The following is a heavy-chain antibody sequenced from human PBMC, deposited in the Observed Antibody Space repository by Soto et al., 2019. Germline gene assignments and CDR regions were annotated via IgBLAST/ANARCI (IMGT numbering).Heavy chain of an antibody. V-gene: IGHV1-2*02. CDR3: ARNMDYYYGPGSGNGHGV. J-gene: IGHJ6*02. Sequence: QVQLVQSGAEVKEPGYSVRVSCEASGYTFSAYYIHWVRQAPGQGLEWMGWINPKFGDTTYAQDFQGRVTMTRDMSISTVYIELSRLTSDDTAIYYCARNMDYYYGPGSGNGHGVWGQGTTVTVFS. CDR1: GYTFSAYY. CDR2: INPKFGDT. D-gene: IGHD3-10*01.